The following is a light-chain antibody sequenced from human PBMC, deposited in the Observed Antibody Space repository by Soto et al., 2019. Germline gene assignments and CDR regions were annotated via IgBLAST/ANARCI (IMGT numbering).Light chain of an antibody. CDR2: GAS. CDR1: QSVSSN. V-gene: IGKV3-15*01. Sequence: EIVMTQSPATLSVSPGERATLSCRASQSVSSNLAWYQQKPGQAPRLLIYGASTRATGIPARFSGGGSGTEFTLTISSLQSEDFVVYYCQQYNNWARTFGQGTKVDIK. J-gene: IGKJ1*01. CDR3: QQYNNWART.